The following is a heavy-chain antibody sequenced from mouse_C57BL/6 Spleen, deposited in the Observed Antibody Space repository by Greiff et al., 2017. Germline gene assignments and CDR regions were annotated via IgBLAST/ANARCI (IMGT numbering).Heavy chain of an antibody. CDR2: ISYDGSN. D-gene: IGHD1-1*01. CDR1: GYSITSGYY. V-gene: IGHV3-6*01. Sequence: EVQLQESGPGLVKPSQSLSLTCSVTGYSITSGYYWNWIRQFPGNKLEWMGFISYDGSNNYNPSLKNRISITRDTSTNQFFLKLNSVTTEDTATYYCAREGYYYGSSRYFDVWGTGTTVTVSS. CDR3: AREGYYYGSSRYFDV. J-gene: IGHJ1*03.